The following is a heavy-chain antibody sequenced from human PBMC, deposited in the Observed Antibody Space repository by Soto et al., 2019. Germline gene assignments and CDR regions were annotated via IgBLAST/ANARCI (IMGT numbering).Heavy chain of an antibody. V-gene: IGHV4-59*12. CDR3: AREKYYYDSSGYYPLGYFHY. J-gene: IGHJ4*02. CDR2: IYYSGST. D-gene: IGHD3-22*01. Sequence: SETLSLTCSVSGGSISSYYWIWIRQPPGKGLEWIGYIYYSGSTNYNPSLKSRVTISVDTSKNQFSLKLSSVTAADTAVYYCAREKYYYDSSGYYPLGYFHYWCQGTLVTVSS. CDR1: GGSISSYY.